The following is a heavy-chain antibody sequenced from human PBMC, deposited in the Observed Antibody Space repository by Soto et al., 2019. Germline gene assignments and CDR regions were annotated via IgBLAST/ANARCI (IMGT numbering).Heavy chain of an antibody. CDR2: ISGRGGNS. CDR1: GFTFSSYA. J-gene: IGHJ4*02. D-gene: IGHD3-10*01. CDR3: AKGIRQVATMVEFDS. V-gene: IGHV3-23*01. Sequence: GGSLRLSCAASGFTFSSYAMGWVRQAPGKGLEWVSGISGRGGNSYFADSVKGRFTISRDNSKNTLYLQMNSLRAEDTAVYYCAKGIRQVATMVEFDSWGQGTLVTVSS.